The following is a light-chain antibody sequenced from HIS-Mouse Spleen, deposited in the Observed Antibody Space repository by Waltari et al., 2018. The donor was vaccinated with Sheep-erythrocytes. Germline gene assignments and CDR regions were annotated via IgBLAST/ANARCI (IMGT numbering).Light chain of an antibody. V-gene: IGKV3-11*01. CDR3: QQRSNWYT. CDR1: QSVSSY. CDR2: DAS. J-gene: IGKJ2*01. Sequence: DIVLTQSPATLSFPSGERATLSCRASQSVSSYLAWYQQKPGQAPRLPIYDASNRATGIPARFSGSGSGTDFTLTISSLEPEDFAVYYCQQRSNWYTFGQGTKLEIK.